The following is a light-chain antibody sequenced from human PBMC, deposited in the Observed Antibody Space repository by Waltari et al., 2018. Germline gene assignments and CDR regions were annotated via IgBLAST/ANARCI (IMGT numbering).Light chain of an antibody. CDR3: HQYGGSPPT. CDR2: GAS. Sequence: IVLTQSPGTLSLSPGERATLSCRASQSVPRDFLAWYQQKTGQAPRLLLSGASSRAAGIPDRFTASGSGTDFTLTISSLEPEDFAVYHCHQYGGSPPTFGQGTKVEIK. V-gene: IGKV3-20*01. CDR1: QSVPRDF. J-gene: IGKJ1*01.